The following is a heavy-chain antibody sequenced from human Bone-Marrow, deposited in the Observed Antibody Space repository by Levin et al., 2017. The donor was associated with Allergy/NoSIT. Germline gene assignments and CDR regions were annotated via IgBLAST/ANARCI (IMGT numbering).Heavy chain of an antibody. V-gene: IGHV1-2*02. CDR1: GYSFTGYY. J-gene: IGHJ3*01. D-gene: IGHD2/OR15-2a*01. CDR2: INPKSGST. Sequence: ASVKVSCKASGYSFTGYYMHWVRQAPGQGLEWVGWINPKSGSTLFAQDFQGRVTMTRDTSINTAYMELRNRRSDDTALYYCSSRRVLAATRYLDAFDFWGQGTLVSVSS. CDR3: SSRRVLAATRYLDAFDF.